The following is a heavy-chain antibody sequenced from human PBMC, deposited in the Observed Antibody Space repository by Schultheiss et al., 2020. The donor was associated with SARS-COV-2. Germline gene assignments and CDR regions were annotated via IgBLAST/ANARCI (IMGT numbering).Heavy chain of an antibody. CDR3: RPESTENWFDP. D-gene: IGHD2-2*01. CDR2: IYHSGST. CDR1: GYSISSGYF. J-gene: IGHJ5*02. V-gene: IGHV4-38-2*01. Sequence: SQTLSLTCAVSGYSISSGYFWGWIRQPPGKGLEWIGSIYHSGSTHYNPSLKSRVTISLDASKNHFSLGLNSVTAADTAVYYCRPESTENWFDPWGQGTLVTVSS.